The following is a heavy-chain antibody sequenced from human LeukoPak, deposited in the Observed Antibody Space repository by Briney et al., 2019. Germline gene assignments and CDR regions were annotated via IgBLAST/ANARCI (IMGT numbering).Heavy chain of an antibody. CDR2: ISSSGSTI. D-gene: IGHD3-3*01. V-gene: IGHV3-11*01. Sequence: GGSLRLSCAASGFTFSDYYMSWIRQAPGKGLEWVSYISSSGSTIYYADSVKGRFTISRDNAKNSLYLQMNSLRAEDTAVYYCARCDFWTQECGAFDIWGRGTMVTVSS. CDR3: ARCDFWTQECGAFDI. CDR1: GFTFSDYY. J-gene: IGHJ3*02.